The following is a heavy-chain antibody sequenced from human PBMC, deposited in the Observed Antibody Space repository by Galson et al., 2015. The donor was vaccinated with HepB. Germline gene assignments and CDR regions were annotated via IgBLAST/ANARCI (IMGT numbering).Heavy chain of an antibody. D-gene: IGHD6-13*01. J-gene: IGHJ4*02. CDR3: ARDLGVAAAAMGY. CDR1: GYTFTGYY. Sequence: SVKVSCKASGYTFTGYYKHWVRQAPGQGLEWMGRINPNSGGTNYAQKFQGRVTMTRDTSISTAYMELSRLRSDDTAVDYCARDLGVAAAAMGYWGQGTLVTVSS. V-gene: IGHV1-2*06. CDR2: INPNSGGT.